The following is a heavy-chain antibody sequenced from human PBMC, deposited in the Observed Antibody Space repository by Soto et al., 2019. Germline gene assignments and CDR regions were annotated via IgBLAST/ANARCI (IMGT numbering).Heavy chain of an antibody. J-gene: IGHJ5*02. CDR1: GDSVSSNSAV. CDR2: TYYRYKEYN. D-gene: IGHD6-13*01. CDR3: ARSISAAGTYNWFDH. V-gene: IGHV6-1*01. Sequence: SLTLSLTCVISGDSVSSNSAVWNWIRQSPSRGLEWLGRTYYRYKEYNDYAISVKSRITINPNTSSKQFSLQLNSVIPEDTAVYYCARSISAAGTYNWFDHWGQGTLVTVFS.